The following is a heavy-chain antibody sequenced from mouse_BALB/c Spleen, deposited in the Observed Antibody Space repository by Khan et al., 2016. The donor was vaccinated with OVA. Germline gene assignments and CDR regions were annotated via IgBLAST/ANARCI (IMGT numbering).Heavy chain of an antibody. J-gene: IGHJ4*01. D-gene: IGHD4-1*01. Sequence: EVPLQESGPGLVKPSQSLSLTCTVTGYSITSDYAWNWIRQFPGNKLEWMGYISYSDTTTYNPSLKSRISITRETSKNQCFLHLNAVTTEDTATYYCSSELGRYYAMDYGGQGTAVTGSS. CDR3: SSELGRYYAMDY. CDR1: GYSITSDYA. V-gene: IGHV3-2*02. CDR2: ISYSDTT.